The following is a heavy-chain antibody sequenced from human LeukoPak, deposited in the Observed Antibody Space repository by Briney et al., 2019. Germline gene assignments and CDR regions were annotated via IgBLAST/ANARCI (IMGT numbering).Heavy chain of an antibody. CDR2: ISGSGGST. D-gene: IGHD3-22*01. V-gene: IGHV3-23*01. CDR3: AKDLCYDSSGYYYPHY. CDR1: GFTFSSYA. Sequence: GGSLRLSCAASGFTFSSYAMSWVRQAPGKGLEWVSAISGSGGSTYYADSVKGRFTISRDNSKNTLYLQMNSLRAEDTAVYYCAKDLCYDSSGYYYPHYWGQGTLVTVSS. J-gene: IGHJ4*02.